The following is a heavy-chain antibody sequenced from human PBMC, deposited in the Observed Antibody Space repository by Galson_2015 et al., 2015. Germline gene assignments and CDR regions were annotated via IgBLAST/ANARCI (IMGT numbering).Heavy chain of an antibody. V-gene: IGHV4-31*03. CDR3: ARTTYGDYVNGIDY. J-gene: IGHJ4*02. CDR2: IYYSGST. CDR1: GGSISSGGYY. Sequence: TLSLTCTVSGGSISSGGYYWSWIRQHPGKGLEWIGYIYYSGSTYYNPSLKSRVTISVDTSKNQFSLKLSSVTAADTAVYYCARTTYGDYVNGIDYWGQGTLVTVSS. D-gene: IGHD4-17*01.